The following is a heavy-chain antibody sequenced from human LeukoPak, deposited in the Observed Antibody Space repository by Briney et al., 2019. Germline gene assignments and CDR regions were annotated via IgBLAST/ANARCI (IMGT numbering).Heavy chain of an antibody. V-gene: IGHV1-69*05. D-gene: IGHD2-15*01. CDR3: ARSQGYCSGGSCRTYNWFDP. CDR2: IIPIFGTA. CDR1: GGTFSSYA. Sequence: SVKVSCKASGGTFSSYAISWVRQAPGQGLEWTGGIIPIFGTANYAQKFQGRVTITTDESTSTAYMELSSLRSEDTAVYYCARSQGYCSGGSCRTYNWFDPWGQGTLVTVSS. J-gene: IGHJ5*02.